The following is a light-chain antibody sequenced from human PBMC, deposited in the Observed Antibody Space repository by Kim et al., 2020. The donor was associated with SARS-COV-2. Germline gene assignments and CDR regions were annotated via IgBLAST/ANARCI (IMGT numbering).Light chain of an antibody. CDR2: DAS. CDR3: QQRGNWPYT. J-gene: IGKJ2*01. CDR1: QSVSSY. Sequence: EIVLTQSPATLSLSPGERATLSCRASQSVSSYLAWYQQKPGQAPRLLIYDASNRATAIPARFSGSGSGTDFTLTISNLEPEDFAVYYCQQRGNWPYTFGQGTKLEI. V-gene: IGKV3-11*01.